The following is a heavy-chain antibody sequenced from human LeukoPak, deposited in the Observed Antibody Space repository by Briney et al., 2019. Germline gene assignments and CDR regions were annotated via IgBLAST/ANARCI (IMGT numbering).Heavy chain of an antibody. Sequence: PSETLSLTFAVHGGSFSGYYWSWIPKPPGKGLGWIGEINHRGSTNYNPSLKSRVTMSVDTSKNQISLKLSSVSAADTAVYYCARDALLWFGEYTGGFDYWGQGTLVTVSS. J-gene: IGHJ4*02. CDR3: ARDALLWFGEYTGGFDY. CDR1: GGSFSGYY. D-gene: IGHD3-10*01. CDR2: INHRGST. V-gene: IGHV4-34*01.